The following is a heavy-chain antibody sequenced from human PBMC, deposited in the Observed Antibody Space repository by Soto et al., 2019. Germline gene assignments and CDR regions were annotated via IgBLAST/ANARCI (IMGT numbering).Heavy chain of an antibody. V-gene: IGHV3-7*01. CDR3: ARAQEYYDILTGYSGVYYYYYMDV. D-gene: IGHD3-9*01. CDR2: IKQDGSEK. J-gene: IGHJ6*03. Sequence: GGSLRLSCAASGFTFSSYWMSWVRQAPGKGLEWVANIKQDGSEKYYVDSVKGRFTISRDNAKNSLYLQMNSLRAEDTAVYYCARAQEYYDILTGYSGVYYYYYMDVWGKGTTVTVSS. CDR1: GFTFSSYW.